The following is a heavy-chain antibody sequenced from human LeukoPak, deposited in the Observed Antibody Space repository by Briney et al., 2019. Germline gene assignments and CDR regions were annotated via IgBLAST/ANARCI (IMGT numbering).Heavy chain of an antibody. CDR2: IKSDGST. J-gene: IGHJ5*02. D-gene: IGHD3-10*01. CDR3: ARAITYFYGSVTYDWFDP. Sequence: GGSLRLSCAASGFSFSDYAIYWVRQTPGKGLMWVSRIKSDGSTIYADYVKGRFTISRDNAKNMVYLQMNSLRAEDTAMYYCARAITYFYGSVTYDWFDPWGQGTQVTVSS. CDR1: GFSFSDYA. V-gene: IGHV3-74*01.